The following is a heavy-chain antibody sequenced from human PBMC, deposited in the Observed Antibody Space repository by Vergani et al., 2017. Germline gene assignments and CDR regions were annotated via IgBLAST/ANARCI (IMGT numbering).Heavy chain of an antibody. J-gene: IGHJ4*02. CDR1: GGSISSSSYY. CDR2: SYYSGST. CDR3: ASEGAQDSSVIYFPLDY. V-gene: IGHV4-39*01. D-gene: IGHD3-22*01. Sequence: QLQLQESGPGLVKPSETLSLTCTVSGGSISSSSYYWGWIRQPPGKGLEWIGSSYYSGSTYYNPSLKSRVTISVDRSKNQFYLKLSSVTAADTAMYYCASEGAQDSSVIYFPLDYWGQGTLVTVSS.